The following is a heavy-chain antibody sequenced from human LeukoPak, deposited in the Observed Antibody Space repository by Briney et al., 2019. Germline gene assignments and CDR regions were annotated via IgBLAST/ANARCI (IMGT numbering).Heavy chain of an antibody. CDR2: ISGSGGST. J-gene: IGHJ4*02. Sequence: GGSLRLSCAASGFTFSDYYMNWVRQAPGKGLEWVSAISGSGGSTYYADSVKGRFTISRDNSKNTLYLQMNSLRAEDTAVYYCAKVWDSGYDEDFDYWGQGTLVTVSS. CDR1: GFTFSDYY. V-gene: IGHV3-23*01. CDR3: AKVWDSGYDEDFDY. D-gene: IGHD5-12*01.